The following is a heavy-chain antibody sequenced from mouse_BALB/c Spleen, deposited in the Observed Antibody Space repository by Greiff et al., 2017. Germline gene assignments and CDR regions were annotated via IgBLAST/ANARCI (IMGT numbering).Heavy chain of an antibody. D-gene: IGHD2-13*01. Sequence: EVQLVESGGGLVKPGGSLKLSCAASGFTFSDYYMYWVRQTPEKRLEWVATISDGGSYTYYPDSVKGRFTISRDNAKNNLYLQMSSLKSEDTAMYYCARGLAWFAYWGQGTLVTVSA. CDR1: GFTFSDYY. CDR3: ARGLAWFAY. J-gene: IGHJ3*01. V-gene: IGHV5-4*02. CDR2: ISDGGSYT.